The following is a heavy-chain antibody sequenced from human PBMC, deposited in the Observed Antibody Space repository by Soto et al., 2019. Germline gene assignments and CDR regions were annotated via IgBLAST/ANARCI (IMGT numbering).Heavy chain of an antibody. V-gene: IGHV3-23*01. CDR2: ITGSGSIT. CDR1: GFTFSSYA. D-gene: IGHD2-15*01. CDR3: AKSRTVVVAAAPIYYYFGVDV. Sequence: GGSLRLSCAASGFTFSSYALTWVRQAPGKGLEWVSAITGSGSITYYAVSVKGRFTISRDNSKNTVYLQMNSLRADDTAVYHCAKSRTVVVAAAPIYYYFGVDVWGQGTTVTVSS. J-gene: IGHJ6*02.